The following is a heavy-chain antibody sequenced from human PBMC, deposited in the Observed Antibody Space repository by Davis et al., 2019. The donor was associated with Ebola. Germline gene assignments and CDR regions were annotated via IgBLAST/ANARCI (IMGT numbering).Heavy chain of an antibody. CDR2: INSDGGST. V-gene: IGHV3-74*01. D-gene: IGHD1-26*01. CDR3: ARGVSRGSYYLMNY. CDR1: GFTFSSYW. J-gene: IGHJ4*02. Sequence: PGGSLRLSCAASGFTFSSYWMHWVRQAPGKGLVWVSRINSDGGSTSYADSVKGRFTISRDNAKNTLYLQMNSLRAEDTAVYYCARGVSRGSYYLMNYWGQGTLVTVSS.